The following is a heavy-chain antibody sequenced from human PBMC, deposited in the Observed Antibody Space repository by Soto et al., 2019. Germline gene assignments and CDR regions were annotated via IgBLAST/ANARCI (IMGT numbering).Heavy chain of an antibody. J-gene: IGHJ5*02. CDR2: ISGSGGST. CDR3: AKARGAAAGPDGSTRWFDP. Sequence: QSGGSLRLSCAASGFTFSSYAMSWVRQAPGKGLEWVSAISGSGGSTYYADSVKGRFTISRDNSKNTLYLRMNSLRAEDTAVYYCAKARGAAAGPDGSTRWFDPWGQGTLVTVSS. CDR1: GFTFSSYA. V-gene: IGHV3-23*01. D-gene: IGHD6-13*01.